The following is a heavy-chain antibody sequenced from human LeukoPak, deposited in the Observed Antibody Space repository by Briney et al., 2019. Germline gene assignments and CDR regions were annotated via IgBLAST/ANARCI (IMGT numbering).Heavy chain of an antibody. CDR1: GFTFSKYT. J-gene: IGHJ4*02. Sequence: TGGSLRLSCVASGFTFSKYTMSWIRQPPGKGLEWIGEINHSGSTDYNPSLKSRVTISVDTSKNQFSLKLSSVTAADTAVYYCARGRIRSGYYTFRPPSNFDYWGQGTLVTVSS. V-gene: IGHV4-34*01. D-gene: IGHD3-3*01. CDR3: ARGRIRSGYYTFRPPSNFDY. CDR2: INHSGST.